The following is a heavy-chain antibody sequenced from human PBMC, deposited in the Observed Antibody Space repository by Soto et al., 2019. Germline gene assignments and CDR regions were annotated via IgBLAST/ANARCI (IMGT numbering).Heavy chain of an antibody. CDR3: ARCPQPPDTGAPYAVDV. D-gene: IGHD7-27*01. CDR2: IVPSVDTT. J-gene: IGHJ6*02. Sequence: QVQLVQSGTEVKKPGASVKVSCKASGGTFSRSGFHWVRQAPGQGLEWMGMIVPSVDTTNYAQKFQARVTISADQFTSTVYMELRSLRSEDTAVDYCARCPQPPDTGAPYAVDVWGQGTRVIVSS. V-gene: IGHV1-69*18. CDR1: GGTFSRSG.